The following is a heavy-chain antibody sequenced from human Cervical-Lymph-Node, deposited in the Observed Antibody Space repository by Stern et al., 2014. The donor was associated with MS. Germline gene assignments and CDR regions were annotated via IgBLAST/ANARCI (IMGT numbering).Heavy chain of an antibody. CDR1: GFTFSHYS. CDR2: ISNNSPHT. Sequence: EVQLVESGGGLVKPGESLRLSCDASGFTFSHYSINWVRQAPGKGLAWISSISNNSPHTYYADSVEGRFTISRDSAKDSVSLHMVSLRAEDTAVYYCARARVGDYARSPHLDSWGQGTLVTVSS. CDR3: ARARVGDYARSPHLDS. D-gene: IGHD4-17*01. J-gene: IGHJ4*02. V-gene: IGHV3-21*01.